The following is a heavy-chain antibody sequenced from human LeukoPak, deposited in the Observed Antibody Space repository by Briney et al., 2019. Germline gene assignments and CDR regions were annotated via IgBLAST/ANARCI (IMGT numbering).Heavy chain of an antibody. CDR3: AKDAQRGFDYSNSLEY. CDR1: GFIFNHHA. V-gene: IGHV3-33*06. CDR2: IWSDKSTR. Sequence: GGSLRLSCAASGFIFNHHAMHWVRQAPGKGLQWVAVIWSDKSTRFYADSVRGRFTISRDDSRKTVSLQMERLTAEDTAIYYCAKDAQRGFDYSNSLEYWGQGALVTVAS. J-gene: IGHJ4*02. D-gene: IGHD4-11*01.